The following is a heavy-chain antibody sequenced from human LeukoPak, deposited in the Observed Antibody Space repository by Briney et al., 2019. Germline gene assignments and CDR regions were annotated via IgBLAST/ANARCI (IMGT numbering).Heavy chain of an antibody. V-gene: IGHV3-23*01. D-gene: IGHD3-16*02. CDR2: ISGSGDST. J-gene: IGHJ5*01. Sequence: GGSLRLSCAAAEFTFKKYAMSWVRQPPGQGLEWVSVISGSGDSTYYADSVRGRFTISRDNSKNTLYLQMHSLRAEDTAVYFCARDVTPMNPYYWYGSWGQGTLVSVSS. CDR3: ARDVTPMNPYYWYGS. CDR1: EFTFKKYA.